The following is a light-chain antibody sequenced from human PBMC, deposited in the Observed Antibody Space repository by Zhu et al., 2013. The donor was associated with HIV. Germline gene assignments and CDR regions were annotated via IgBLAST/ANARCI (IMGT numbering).Light chain of an antibody. V-gene: IGKV3D-20*02. J-gene: IGKJ2*01. CDR3: QQRSNWLYT. Sequence: EIVLTQSPGTLSLSPGERATISCRASQSVSSRYLAWYQQKPGQAPRLLISGTSSRAIGIPDRFSGSGSGADFTLTISSLEPEDFAVYYCQQRSNWLYTFGQGTKLEIK. CDR1: QSVSSRY. CDR2: GTS.